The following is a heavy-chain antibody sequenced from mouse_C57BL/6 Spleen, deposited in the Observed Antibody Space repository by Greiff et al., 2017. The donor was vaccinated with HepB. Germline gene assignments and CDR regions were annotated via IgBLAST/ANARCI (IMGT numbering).Heavy chain of an antibody. J-gene: IGHJ2*01. D-gene: IGHD3-2*02. CDR1: GYTFTSYG. Sequence: QVHVKQSGAELARPGASVKLSCKASGYTFTSYGISWVKQRTGQGLEWIGEIYPRSGNTYYNEKFKGKATLTADKSSSTAYMELRSLTSEDSAVYFCAYSSGTGDYFDYWGQGTTLTVSS. CDR3: AYSSGTGDYFDY. CDR2: IYPRSGNT. V-gene: IGHV1-81*01.